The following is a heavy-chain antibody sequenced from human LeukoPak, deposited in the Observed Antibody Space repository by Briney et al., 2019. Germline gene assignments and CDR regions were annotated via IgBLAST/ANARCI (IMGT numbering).Heavy chain of an antibody. CDR2: IYYSGST. CDR1: GGSISSGGYY. J-gene: IGHJ3*02. Sequence: SETLSLTCTVSGGSISSGGYYWSWIRQHPGKGLEWIGYIYYSGSTYYNPSLKSRVTISVDTSKNQFSLKLSSVTAADTAVYYCARGYSRKYYDFWSGATGDAFDIWGQGTMVTVSS. CDR3: ARGYSRKYYDFWSGATGDAFDI. V-gene: IGHV4-30-4*08. D-gene: IGHD3-3*01.